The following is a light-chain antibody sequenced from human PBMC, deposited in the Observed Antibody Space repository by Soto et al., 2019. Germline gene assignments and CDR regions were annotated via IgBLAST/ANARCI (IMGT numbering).Light chain of an antibody. CDR3: QQYNNLPPIT. CDR1: QSVSSN. Sequence: EIVMTQSPATLSVSPGERATLSCRASQSVSSNLAWYQQKPGQAPRLLIYGASTRATGIPARFSGSGSGTEVTVTISSLQSEDFVVYYCQQYNNLPPITFGQGTRLEIK. J-gene: IGKJ5*01. CDR2: GAS. V-gene: IGKV3-15*01.